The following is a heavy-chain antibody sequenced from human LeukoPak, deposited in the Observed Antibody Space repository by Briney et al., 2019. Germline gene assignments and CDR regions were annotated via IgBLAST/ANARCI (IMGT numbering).Heavy chain of an antibody. CDR3: ARDYDYVWGSHSYNWFDP. CDR1: GFTFSSYW. CDR2: INSDGSST. Sequence: GGSLRLSCAASGFTFSSYWMHWVRQAPGKGLVWVSRINSDGSSTSYACSVKGRFTISRENAKNTLYLQMNSLRAEDTAAYYCARDYDYVWGSHSYNWFDPWGQGTLVTVSS. D-gene: IGHD3-16*01. V-gene: IGHV3-74*01. J-gene: IGHJ5*02.